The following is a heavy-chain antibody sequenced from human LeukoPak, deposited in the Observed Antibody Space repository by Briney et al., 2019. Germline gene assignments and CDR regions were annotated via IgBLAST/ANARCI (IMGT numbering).Heavy chain of an antibody. Sequence: PGGSLRLSCAASGFTVSSNYMSWVRQAPGKGLEWVSVIYIGGSTYYADSVKGRFTISSDNSKNTLYLQMNSLRAEDTAVYYCARGMDWHYVGWFDPWGQGTLVTVSS. V-gene: IGHV3-53*01. CDR2: IYIGGST. J-gene: IGHJ5*02. CDR3: ARGMDWHYVGWFDP. CDR1: GFTVSSNY. D-gene: IGHD1-7*01.